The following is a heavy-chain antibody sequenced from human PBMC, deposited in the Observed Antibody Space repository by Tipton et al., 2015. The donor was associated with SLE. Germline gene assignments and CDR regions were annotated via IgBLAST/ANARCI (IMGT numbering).Heavy chain of an antibody. D-gene: IGHD6-13*01. Sequence: SLRLSCAASGFTFDDYAMHWVRQAPGKGLEWVSGISWNSGSIGYADSVKGRFTISRDNAKNSLYLQMNSLRAEDTAVYYCASREGGSSWYFFDYWGQGTLVTVSS. J-gene: IGHJ4*02. CDR2: ISWNSGSI. V-gene: IGHV3-9*01. CDR1: GFTFDDYA. CDR3: ASREGGSSWYFFDY.